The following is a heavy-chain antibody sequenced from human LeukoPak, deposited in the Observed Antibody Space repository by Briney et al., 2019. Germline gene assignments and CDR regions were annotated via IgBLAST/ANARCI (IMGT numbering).Heavy chain of an antibody. Sequence: PSETLSLTCTVSGGSISTSSYYWGWIRQPPGKGLEWIGSISYSGSTYYNPSLKSRVTISADTSKNQFSLKLSSVTAADTAVYYCARVGTRGYYFDFWGQGTLVTVSS. J-gene: IGHJ4*02. CDR1: GGSISTSSYY. CDR3: ARVGTRGYYFDF. D-gene: IGHD7-27*01. V-gene: IGHV4-39*07. CDR2: ISYSGST.